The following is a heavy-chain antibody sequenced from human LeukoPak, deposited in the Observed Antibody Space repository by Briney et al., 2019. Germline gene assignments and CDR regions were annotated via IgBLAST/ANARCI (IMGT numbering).Heavy chain of an antibody. CDR2: INPSGGT. CDR1: GYTFTGYY. Sequence: ASVKVSCKASGYTFTGYYLHWVRQAPGQGLEWMGWINPSGGTNYAQKFQGRVTMTRDTSISTAYMELSRLRSDDTAVYYCARAMVRGVVDYWGQGTLVTVSS. J-gene: IGHJ4*02. CDR3: ARAMVRGVVDY. D-gene: IGHD3-10*01. V-gene: IGHV1-2*02.